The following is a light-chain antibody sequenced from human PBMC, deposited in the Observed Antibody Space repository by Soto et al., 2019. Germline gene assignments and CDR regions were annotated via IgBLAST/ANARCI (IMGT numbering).Light chain of an antibody. CDR2: DAS. CDR3: XXRSTWPYT. Sequence: EIVLTQSPATLSLSPGEGATLSCRASQSLXGXLVWYQQKPGQAPRLLIYDASNRATGIPARFSGSGSGTDXXXXXXXXXXXXFAVYYCXXRSTWPYTFGPGTRVDF. CDR1: QSLXGX. J-gene: IGKJ3*01. V-gene: IGKV3-11*01.